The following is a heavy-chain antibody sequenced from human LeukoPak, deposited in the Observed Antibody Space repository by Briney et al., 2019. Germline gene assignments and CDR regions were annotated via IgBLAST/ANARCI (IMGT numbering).Heavy chain of an antibody. J-gene: IGHJ5*02. D-gene: IGHD3-10*01. CDR1: GGSISSSSYY. CDR3: ATPRVRGNWFDP. Sequence: PSETLSLTCTVSGGSISSSSYYWGWIRQPPGKGLEWIGSIYYSGSTYYNPSLKSRVTISVDTSKNQFSLKLSSVTAADTAVYYCATPRVRGNWFDPWGQGTLVTVSS. CDR2: IYYSGST. V-gene: IGHV4-39*07.